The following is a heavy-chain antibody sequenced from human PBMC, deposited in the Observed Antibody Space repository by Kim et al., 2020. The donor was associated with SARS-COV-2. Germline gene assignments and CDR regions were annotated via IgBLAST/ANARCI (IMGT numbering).Heavy chain of an antibody. J-gene: IGHJ5*02. CDR1: RCGYS. V-gene: IGHV4-39*01. CDR3: ARLSLAGPGKRWFDP. D-gene: IGHD6-19*01. CDR2: IYSSGVT. Sequence: RCGYSWGWIRQPPGKGLGYFGGIYSSGVTFSNPSLKSRVTTAVDTSKNQFPLNLNSVTSADTAVYFCARLSLAGPGKRWFDPWGQGTLAT.